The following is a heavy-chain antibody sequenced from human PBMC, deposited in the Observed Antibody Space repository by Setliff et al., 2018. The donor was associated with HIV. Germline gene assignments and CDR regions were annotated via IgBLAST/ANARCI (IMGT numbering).Heavy chain of an antibody. V-gene: IGHV4-59*12. CDR2: VFYNGDT. CDR1: GGSFTGYY. J-gene: IGHJ5*02. D-gene: IGHD3-22*01. CDR3: AGDSGYPSNWFDP. Sequence: SETLSLTCTVYGGSFTGYYWTWIRQPPGKELEWIGYVFYNGDTAYNPSLKSRLTISVDTSKSQFSLKLTSVTAADTAMYFCAGDSGYPSNWFDPWGQGILVTVSS.